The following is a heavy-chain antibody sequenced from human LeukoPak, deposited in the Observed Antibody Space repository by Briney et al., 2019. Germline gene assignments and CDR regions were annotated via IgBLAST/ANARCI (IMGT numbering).Heavy chain of an antibody. J-gene: IGHJ5*02. D-gene: IGHD2-15*01. CDR2: ISYDGSNK. Sequence: GGSLRLSCAASGFTFSSYAFIWVRQAPGKGLEWVAVISYDGSNKYYADSVKGRFTISRDNSKNTLYLQMNSLRAEDTAVYYCAKERRYCSGGSCSINWFDPWGQGTLVTVSS. CDR3: AKERRYCSGGSCSINWFDP. V-gene: IGHV3-30*18. CDR1: GFTFSSYA.